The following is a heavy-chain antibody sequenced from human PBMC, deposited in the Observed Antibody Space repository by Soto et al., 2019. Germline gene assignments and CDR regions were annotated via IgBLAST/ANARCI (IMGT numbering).Heavy chain of an antibody. CDR1: GFTFSDYG. Sequence: QVQLVESGGGVVQPGRALRLSCAASGFTFSDYGMYGVRQAPGKGLEWVGMVWYDGSREHYPDSVKGRLTASRDNSNNTLYLQMNSPIAEDTALYYCARLGVGDSLNYFAYWGPGPLVTVSS. CDR3: ARLGVGDSLNYFAY. CDR2: VWYDGSRE. V-gene: IGHV3-33*01. D-gene: IGHD4-17*01. J-gene: IGHJ4*02.